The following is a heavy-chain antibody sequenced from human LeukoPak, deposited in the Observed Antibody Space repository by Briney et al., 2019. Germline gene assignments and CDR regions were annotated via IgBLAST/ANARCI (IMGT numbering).Heavy chain of an antibody. CDR2: IRSKAYGGTT. V-gene: IGHV3-49*04. CDR3: TPLVY. D-gene: IGHD2-8*02. Sequence: GGSLRLSCTASGFTFGDYAMSWVRQAPGEGLEWVGFIRSKAYGGTTEYAASVKGRFTISRDDSKSIAYLQMNSLKTEDTAVYYCTPLVYWGQGTLVTVSS. CDR1: GFTFGDYA. J-gene: IGHJ4*02.